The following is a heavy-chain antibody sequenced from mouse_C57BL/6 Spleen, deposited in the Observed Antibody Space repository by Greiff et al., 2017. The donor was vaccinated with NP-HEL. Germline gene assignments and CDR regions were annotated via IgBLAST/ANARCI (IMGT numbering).Heavy chain of an antibody. CDR1: GYTFTSYW. CDR3: ARSYSNYPYAMDY. CDR2: IYPGSGST. Sequence: VQLQQPGAELVKPGASVKMSCKASGYTFTSYWITWVKQRPGQGLEWIGDIYPGSGSTNYNEKFKRKATLTVDTSSSTAYMQLSSLTSEDSAVYYCARSYSNYPYAMDYWGQGTSVTVSS. D-gene: IGHD2-5*01. J-gene: IGHJ4*01. V-gene: IGHV1-55*01.